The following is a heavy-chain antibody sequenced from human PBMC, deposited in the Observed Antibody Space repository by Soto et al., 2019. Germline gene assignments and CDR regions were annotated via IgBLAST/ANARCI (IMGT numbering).Heavy chain of an antibody. D-gene: IGHD3-22*01. Sequence: ASVKVSCKASGYTITIHWMHGVLQSPLQWLEWMGVINPSGDMTTYAQKFQGRVTMTRDTSTSTLYMELSSLRSEDTAVYYCARDNSYDSGGARGWYFDLWGRGTLVTVSS. V-gene: IGHV1-46*01. CDR3: ARDNSYDSGGARGWYFDL. CDR1: GYTITIHW. J-gene: IGHJ2*01. CDR2: INPSGDMT.